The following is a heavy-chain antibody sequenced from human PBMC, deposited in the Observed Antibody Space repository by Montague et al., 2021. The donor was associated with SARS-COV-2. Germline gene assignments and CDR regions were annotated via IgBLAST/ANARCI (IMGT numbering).Heavy chain of an antibody. D-gene: IGHD2-8*01. V-gene: IGHV4-39*01. CDR3: ATITLGYCTNGVCQPPDY. Sequence: TLSLTCTVSGGSISSSSYYWGWIRQPPGKGPEWIRSIYYSGSTYYNPSLKSRVTISVDTSKNQFSLKLSSVTAADTAVYYCATITLGYCTNGVCQPPDYWGQGTLVTVSS. CDR2: IYYSGST. CDR1: GGSISSSSYY. J-gene: IGHJ4*02.